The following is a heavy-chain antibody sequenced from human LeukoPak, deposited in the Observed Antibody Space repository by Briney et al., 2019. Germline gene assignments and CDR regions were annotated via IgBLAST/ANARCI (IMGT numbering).Heavy chain of an antibody. D-gene: IGHD6-13*01. J-gene: IGHJ6*03. CDR2: IIPILGTA. V-gene: IGHV1-69*05. CDR3: ARGGQQLGPHLQYYYYYYMDV. CDR1: GGTFSSYA. Sequence: SVKVSCKASGGTFSSYAISWVRQAPGQGLEWMGGIIPILGTANYAQKFQGRVTITTDESTSTAYMELSSLRSEDTAVYYCARGGQQLGPHLQYYYYYYMDVWGKGTTVTVSS.